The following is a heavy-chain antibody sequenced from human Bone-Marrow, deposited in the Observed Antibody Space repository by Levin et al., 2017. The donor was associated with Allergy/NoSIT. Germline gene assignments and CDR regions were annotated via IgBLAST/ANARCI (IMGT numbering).Heavy chain of an antibody. J-gene: IGHJ5*02. CDR2: ISSSSSTI. D-gene: IGHD3-10*01. V-gene: IGHV3-48*01. CDR1: GFTFSSYS. Sequence: PGGSLRLSCAASGFTFSSYSMNWVRQAPGKGLEWVSYISSSSSTIYYADSVKGRFTISRDNAKNSLYLQMNSLRAEDTAVYYCARDRASMVRGVIKDGWFDPWGQGTLVTVSS. CDR3: ARDRASMVRGVIKDGWFDP.